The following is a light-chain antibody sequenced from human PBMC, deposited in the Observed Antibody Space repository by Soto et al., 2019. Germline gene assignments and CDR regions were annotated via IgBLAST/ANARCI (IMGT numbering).Light chain of an antibody. CDR3: QQYGTSPRT. V-gene: IGKV3-20*01. Sequence: EIVLPQSPGTLSLSPGERATLSCRASQSVSSSYLAWYQQKSGQAPRLLISRASSRATGIPDRFSGSGSGTDFTLTISRLEPEDFAVYYCQQYGTSPRTFGQGTKVDIK. CDR1: QSVSSSY. CDR2: RAS. J-gene: IGKJ1*01.